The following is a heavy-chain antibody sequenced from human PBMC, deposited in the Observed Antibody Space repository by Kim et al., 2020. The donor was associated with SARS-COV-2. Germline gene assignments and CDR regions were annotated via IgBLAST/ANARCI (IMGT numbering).Heavy chain of an antibody. CDR2: INPDSGGT. CDR1: GYTFTDYY. V-gene: IGHV1-2*02. D-gene: IGHD5-12*01. J-gene: IGHJ4*02. CDR3: ARGKPERWLQLGDY. Sequence: ASVKVSCKASGYTFTDYYMHWVRQAPGQGLEWMGWINPDSGGTNYAQKFRGRVTLTRDTSNSTVYMALSSLRSDDTAVYFCARGKPERWLQLGDYWGQGILVTVSS.